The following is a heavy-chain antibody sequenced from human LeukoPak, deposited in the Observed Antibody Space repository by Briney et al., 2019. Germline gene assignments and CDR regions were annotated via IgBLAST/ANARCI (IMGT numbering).Heavy chain of an antibody. CDR1: GFTFSSYG. CDR3: STGGYYLDY. J-gene: IGHJ4*02. Sequence: GGSLRLSCAASGFTFSSYGMHWVRQAPGKGLEWVGRIKSKVDGGTIDYAAPVKDRFSISRDDSKNTVYLQMNSLKTEDTGIYYCSTGGYYLDYWGQGTLVTVSS. CDR2: IKSKVDGGTI. D-gene: IGHD3-16*01. V-gene: IGHV3-15*07.